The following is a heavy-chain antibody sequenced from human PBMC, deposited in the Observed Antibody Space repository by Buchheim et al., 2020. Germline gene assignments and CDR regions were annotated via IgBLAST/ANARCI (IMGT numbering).Heavy chain of an antibody. D-gene: IGHD3-16*01. Sequence: QVQLQESGPGLVKPLQTLSLTCTVSGGSISSGSYFWSWIRQPAGKGLEWIGRISSGGSTNYNASLKSRVIISADTPKNQFSLILTSVTAADTAVYYCAKTGGTYYYGLDVWGQGT. CDR3: AKTGGTYYYGLDV. CDR1: GGSISSGSYF. J-gene: IGHJ6*02. V-gene: IGHV4-61*02. CDR2: ISSGGST.